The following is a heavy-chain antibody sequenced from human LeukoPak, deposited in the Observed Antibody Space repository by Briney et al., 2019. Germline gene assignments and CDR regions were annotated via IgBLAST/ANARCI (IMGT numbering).Heavy chain of an antibody. J-gene: IGHJ4*02. CDR2: IWYDGNNK. CDR3: ARAVAAADSY. V-gene: IGHV3-33*01. CDR1: GFTFSSYG. Sequence: GGSLRLSCAASGFTFSSYGMHWVRQAPGKGLEWVALIWYDGNNKYYADSVKGRFTISRDNSKNTLYLQLNSLRAEDTAVYSCARAVAAADSYWGRGTLVTVSS. D-gene: IGHD6-13*01.